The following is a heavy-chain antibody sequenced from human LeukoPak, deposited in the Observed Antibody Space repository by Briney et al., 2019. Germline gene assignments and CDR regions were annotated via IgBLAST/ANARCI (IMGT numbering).Heavy chain of an antibody. Sequence: GGSLRLSCAASGFTFSSYSMNWVRQAPGKGLEWVSSITSSSSYIYYADSVKGRFTISRDNAKNSLYLQMNSLRAEDTAVYYCARDPGWYFDLWGRGTLVTVSS. J-gene: IGHJ2*01. CDR1: GFTFSSYS. CDR2: ITSSSSYI. V-gene: IGHV3-21*01. CDR3: ARDPGWYFDL.